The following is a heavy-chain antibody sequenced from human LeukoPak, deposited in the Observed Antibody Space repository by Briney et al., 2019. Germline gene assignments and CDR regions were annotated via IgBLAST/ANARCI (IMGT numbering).Heavy chain of an antibody. CDR3: ARSAVIHYYYGSGSYYDYYYMDV. CDR1: GGSISSYY. D-gene: IGHD3-10*01. V-gene: IGHV4-4*07. CDR2: IYTSGST. J-gene: IGHJ6*03. Sequence: SETLSLTCTVSGGSISSYYWSWIRQPAGKGLEWIGRIYTSGSTNYNPSLKSRVTMSVDTSKNQFSLKLSSVTAADTAVHYCARSAVIHYYYGSGSYYDYYYMDVWGKGTTVTVSS.